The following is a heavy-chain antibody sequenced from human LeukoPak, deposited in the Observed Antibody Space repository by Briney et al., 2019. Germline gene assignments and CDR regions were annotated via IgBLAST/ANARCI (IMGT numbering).Heavy chain of an antibody. Sequence: PSETLSLTCTVSGGSISSSSYYWGWIRQPPGKGLEWIGSIYYSGSTYYNPSLKSRVTISVDTSKNQFSLKLSSVTAADTAVYYCARDGPAAIKEVNWFDPWGQGTLVTVSS. V-gene: IGHV4-39*07. CDR1: GGSISSSSYY. CDR3: ARDGPAAIKEVNWFDP. J-gene: IGHJ5*02. CDR2: IYYSGST. D-gene: IGHD2-2*02.